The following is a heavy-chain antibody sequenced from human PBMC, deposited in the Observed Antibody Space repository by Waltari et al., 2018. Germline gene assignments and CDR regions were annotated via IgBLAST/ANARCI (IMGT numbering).Heavy chain of an antibody. D-gene: IGHD2-15*01. V-gene: IGHV3-23*01. J-gene: IGHJ5*01. CDR2: IRNSGGNT. CDR3: TSWRVVADTGWFDS. Sequence: EVQLLESGGGLVQPGGSLRLSCAASGFSFSNYDMAWVRQAPGKGLEWVSGIRNSGGNTYYGDSVKGRFAISRDNSRNTLHLQMNGLRAEDTAIYYCTSWRVVADTGWFDSWGQGTLVTVSS. CDR1: GFSFSNYD.